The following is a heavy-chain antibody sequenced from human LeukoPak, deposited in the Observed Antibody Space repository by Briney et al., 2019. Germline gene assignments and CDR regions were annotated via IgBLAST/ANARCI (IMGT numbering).Heavy chain of an antibody. CDR3: ARGVEPLAANTLAY. V-gene: IGHV3-7*01. J-gene: IGHJ4*02. CDR1: GFTFSRYW. Sequence: GGSRRVSCAASGFTFSRYWMSWVRQAPGKGLEWVANIKQDGSEKYYVDSVKGRFTISRDNAKNSLYLQMNSLRAEDTAVYYCARGVEPLAANTLAYWGQGTLVTVSS. D-gene: IGHD1-14*01. CDR2: IKQDGSEK.